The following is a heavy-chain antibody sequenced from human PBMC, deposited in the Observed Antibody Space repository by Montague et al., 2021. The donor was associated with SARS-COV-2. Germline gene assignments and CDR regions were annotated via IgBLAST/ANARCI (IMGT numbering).Heavy chain of an antibody. CDR3: ARDGDYGGTWYSFLQN. CDR2: TFYRSQWHT. V-gene: IGHV6-1*01. Sequence: CAISGDNVSSDTAAWHWIRQSPSRGLEWLGGTFYRSQWHTDSAAXVRSRISFSGDISKNQFSLHLNSVTPEDTAIYYCARDGDYGGTWYSFLQNWGQGTLVIVSS. CDR1: GDNVSSDTAA. J-gene: IGHJ1*01. D-gene: IGHD4-17*01.